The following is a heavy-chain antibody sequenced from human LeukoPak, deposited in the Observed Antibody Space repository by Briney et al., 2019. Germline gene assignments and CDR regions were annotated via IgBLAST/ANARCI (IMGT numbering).Heavy chain of an antibody. CDR2: IYYSGST. J-gene: IGHJ4*02. D-gene: IGHD1/OR15-1a*01. V-gene: IGHV4-31*03. Sequence: PSQTLSLTCTVSGGSISSGGYYWSWIRQHPGKGLEWIGYIYYSGSTYYNPSLKSRVTISVDTSKNQFSLKLSSVTAADTAVYYCARGGYNWNNSWSDYWGQGTLVTVSS. CDR3: ARGGYNWNNSWSDY. CDR1: GGSISSGGYY.